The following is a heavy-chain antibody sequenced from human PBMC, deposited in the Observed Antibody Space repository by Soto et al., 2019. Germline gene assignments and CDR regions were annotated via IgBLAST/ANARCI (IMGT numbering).Heavy chain of an antibody. V-gene: IGHV5-51*01. J-gene: IGHJ6*02. CDR2: IYPGDSDT. CDR3: ARTSAAGKYYYGMDV. CDR1: GYSFTSYW. Sequence: GESLKISCKGSGYSFTSYWIRWVRQMPGKGLEWMGIIYPGDSDTRYSSSFQGQVTISADKSISTAYLQWSSLKASDSALYYCARTSAAGKYYYGMDVWAQGTTVTVSS. D-gene: IGHD6-13*01.